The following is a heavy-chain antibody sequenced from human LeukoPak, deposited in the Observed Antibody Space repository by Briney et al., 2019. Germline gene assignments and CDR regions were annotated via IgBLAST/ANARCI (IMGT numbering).Heavy chain of an antibody. D-gene: IGHD2-15*01. CDR2: INHSGST. CDR1: GGSFSGYY. Sequence: SETLSLTCAVYGGSFSGYYWGWIRQPPGKGLEWIGEINHSGSTNYNPSLKSRVTISVDTSKNQFSLKLSSVTAADTAVYYCARGEVVVAASFDYWGQGTLVTVSS. V-gene: IGHV4-34*01. J-gene: IGHJ4*02. CDR3: ARGEVVVAASFDY.